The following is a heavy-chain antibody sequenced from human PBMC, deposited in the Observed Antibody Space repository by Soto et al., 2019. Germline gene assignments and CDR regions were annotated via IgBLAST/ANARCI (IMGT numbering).Heavy chain of an antibody. V-gene: IGHV3-30*03. CDR1: GFTFSSYG. D-gene: IGHD1-1*01. CDR3: ARAMRYRTHYYSGIGV. J-gene: IGHJ6*04. CDR2: ISYDGSNK. Sequence: GGSLRLSCAASGFTFSSYGMHWVRQAPGKGLEWVAVISYDGSNKYYADSVKGRFTISRDNSKNTLYLQMNSLRAEDTAVYYCARAMRYRTHYYSGIGVWGKATTVT.